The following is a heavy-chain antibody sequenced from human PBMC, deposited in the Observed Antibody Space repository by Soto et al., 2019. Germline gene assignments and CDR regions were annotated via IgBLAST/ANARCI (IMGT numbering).Heavy chain of an antibody. J-gene: IGHJ6*02. CDR2: IIPIFGTA. V-gene: IGHV1-69*06. CDR1: GGTFSSYA. Sequence: QVQLVQSGAEVKKPGSSVKVSCKASGGTFSSYAISWVRQAPGQGLEWMGGIIPIFGTANYAQKFQGRVTITADKSTSTAYMELSSLRSEDTAVYCCARVQEVHSSSSGIYYYYGMDVWGQGTTVTVSS. CDR3: ARVQEVHSSSSGIYYYYGMDV. D-gene: IGHD6-6*01.